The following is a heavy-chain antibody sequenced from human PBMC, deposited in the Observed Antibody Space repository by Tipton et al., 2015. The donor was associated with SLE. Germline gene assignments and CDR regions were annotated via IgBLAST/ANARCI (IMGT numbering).Heavy chain of an antibody. D-gene: IGHD6-19*01. J-gene: IGHJ4*02. CDR2: INPSGGST. CDR3: ARDGYSSGWYDY. Sequence: QLVQSGAEVKKPGSSVKVSCKASGGTFSSYAISWVRQAPGQGLEWMGIINPSGGSTSYAQKFQRRVTMTRDTSTSTVYMELSSLRSEDTAVYYCARDGYSSGWYDYWGQGTLVTVSS. V-gene: IGHV1-46*01. CDR1: GGTFSSYA.